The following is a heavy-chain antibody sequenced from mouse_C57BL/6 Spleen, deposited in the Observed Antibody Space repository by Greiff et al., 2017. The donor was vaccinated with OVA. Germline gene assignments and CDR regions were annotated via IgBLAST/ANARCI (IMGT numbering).Heavy chain of an antibody. D-gene: IGHD1-1*01. CDR1: GYAFTNYL. J-gene: IGHJ2*01. CDR3: ARGYYGSSYFDY. CDR2: INPGSGGT. V-gene: IGHV1-54*01. Sequence: QVQLQQSGAELVRPGTSVKVSCKASGYAFTNYLIEWVKQRPGQGLEWIGVINPGSGGTNYNEKFKGKATLTADKSSSTAYMQLISLTSEDSAVYFCARGYYGSSYFDYWGQGTTLTVSS.